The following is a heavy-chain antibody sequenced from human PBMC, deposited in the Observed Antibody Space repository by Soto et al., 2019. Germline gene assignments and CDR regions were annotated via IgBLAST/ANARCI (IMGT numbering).Heavy chain of an antibody. V-gene: IGHV1-18*01. CDR3: ARAPPYDRSGLPFYADH. J-gene: IGHJ4*02. Sequence: QIQLVQSGGEVKKPGASVKVSCKTSGYIFSEYGMSWVRQAPGQGLEWMGRISAYKGNTKYAQKMEDRVTLTTDTSTGTAYMELRSLRSDDTAIYYCARAPPYDRSGLPFYADHGGQGTLVSVSS. CDR1: GYIFSEYG. D-gene: IGHD3-22*01. CDR2: ISAYKGNT.